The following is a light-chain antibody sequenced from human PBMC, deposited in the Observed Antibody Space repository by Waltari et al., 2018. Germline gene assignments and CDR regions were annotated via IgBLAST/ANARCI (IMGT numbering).Light chain of an antibody. CDR2: AVS. CDR1: SNDVGGYGY. CDR3: SSHTSTVPHV. V-gene: IGLV2-14*01. Sequence: QSALTQPASVSGSPGQSVSISCTGTSNDVGGYGYVSWYQQVPGKTPKLMIYAVSYRPSGVSSRFSGSKSGNTASLTISGLQAEDEAVYYCSSHTSTVPHVFGTGTKVTVV. J-gene: IGLJ1*01.